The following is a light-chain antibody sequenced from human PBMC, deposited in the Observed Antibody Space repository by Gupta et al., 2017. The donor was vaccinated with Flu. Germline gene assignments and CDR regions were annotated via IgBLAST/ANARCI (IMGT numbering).Light chain of an antibody. J-gene: IGKJ2*01. Sequence: ESVTLSCRAGESVNRNHLAWYQQKPGQAPRLLMYGTSNRAPGIPDRFSGGGSGTDFTLTINRLEPEDSALFYCHHYGTSPYTFGQGIKLEIK. V-gene: IGKV3-20*01. CDR2: GTS. CDR3: HHYGTSPYT. CDR1: ESVNRNH.